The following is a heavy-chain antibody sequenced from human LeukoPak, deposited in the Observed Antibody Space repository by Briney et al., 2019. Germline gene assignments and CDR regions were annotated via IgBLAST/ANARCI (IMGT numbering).Heavy chain of an antibody. CDR1: GGSFSGYY. V-gene: IGHV4-34*01. CDR2: INHSGST. CDR3: ASSGGYSYGQKFDY. Sequence: SETLSLTCAVYGGSFSGYYWSWIRQPPGKGLEWIGEINHSGSTNYNPSLKSRVTISVDTSKNQFSLKLSSVTAADTAVYYCASSGGYSYGQKFDYWGQGTLVTVSS. D-gene: IGHD5-18*01. J-gene: IGHJ4*02.